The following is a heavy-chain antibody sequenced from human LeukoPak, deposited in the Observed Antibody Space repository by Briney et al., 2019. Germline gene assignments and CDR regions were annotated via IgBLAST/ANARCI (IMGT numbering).Heavy chain of an antibody. CDR1: GGSISRDY. Sequence: SETLSLTCTVSGGSISRDYWSWIRQPPGKGLEWIGYIYYTGSTNYNPSLKSRVTISVDTSKNQFSLKLSSVTAADTAVYYCARDRPGGSSLDYWGQGTLVAVSS. CDR2: IYYTGST. D-gene: IGHD6-13*01. CDR3: ARDRPGGSSLDY. V-gene: IGHV4-59*01. J-gene: IGHJ4*02.